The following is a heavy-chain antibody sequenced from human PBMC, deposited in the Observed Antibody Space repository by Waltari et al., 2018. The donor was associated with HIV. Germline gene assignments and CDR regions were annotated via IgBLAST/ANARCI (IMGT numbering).Heavy chain of an antibody. CDR1: GFTFSNYW. V-gene: IGHV3-74*01. CDR3: VREVVVAATWWFDP. CDR2: IIGDGSST. D-gene: IGHD2-15*01. Sequence: EVQLVESGGGLVQPGGSLRLACAASGFTFSNYWMHWVRQAPGKGLVWVSRIIGDGSSTTYADSVKGQFTISRDNPKNTLYLQMNSLRVEDTAVYYCVREVVVAATWWFDPWGQGTLVTVSS. J-gene: IGHJ5*02.